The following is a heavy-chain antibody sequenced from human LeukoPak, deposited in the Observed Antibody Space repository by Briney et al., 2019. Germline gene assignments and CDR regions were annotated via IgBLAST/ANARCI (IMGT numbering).Heavy chain of an antibody. J-gene: IGHJ4*02. V-gene: IGHV3-20*04. CDR1: GFTFSSYS. Sequence: PGGSLRLSCAASGFTFSSYSMNWVRQAPGKGLEWVSGINWNGGSTGYADSVKGRFTISRDNAKNSLYLQMNSLRAEDTALYYCAREGSSWHIDYWGQGTLVTVSS. D-gene: IGHD6-13*01. CDR3: AREGSSWHIDY. CDR2: INWNGGST.